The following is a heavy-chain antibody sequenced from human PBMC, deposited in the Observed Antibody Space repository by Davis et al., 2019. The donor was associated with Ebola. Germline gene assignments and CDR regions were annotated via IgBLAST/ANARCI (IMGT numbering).Heavy chain of an antibody. V-gene: IGHV1-2*06. D-gene: IGHD3-10*01. Sequence: ASVKVSCKASGYTFNLYGISWVRQAPGQGLEWMGRINPNSGGTNYAQKFQGRVTMTRDTSISTAYMELSRLRSDDTAVYYCARDLTMVRGVIITLPHFDYWGQGTLVTVSS. CDR1: GYTFNLYG. CDR3: ARDLTMVRGVIITLPHFDY. J-gene: IGHJ4*02. CDR2: INPNSGGT.